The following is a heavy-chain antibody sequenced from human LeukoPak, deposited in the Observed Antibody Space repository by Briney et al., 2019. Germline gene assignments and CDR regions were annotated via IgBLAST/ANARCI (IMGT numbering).Heavy chain of an antibody. Sequence: GALRLPLSGPGFTFISHNMNLVRQGPGRGLELVSSLSSSSSYIYYADSVKGRFIISRDNAKNSLYLQMNSLRAEDTAVYYCARGDSYGGYNWFDPWGQGTLVTVSS. CDR3: ARGDSYGGYNWFDP. CDR1: GFTFISHN. V-gene: IGHV3-21*01. D-gene: IGHD5-18*01. CDR2: LSSSSSYI. J-gene: IGHJ5*02.